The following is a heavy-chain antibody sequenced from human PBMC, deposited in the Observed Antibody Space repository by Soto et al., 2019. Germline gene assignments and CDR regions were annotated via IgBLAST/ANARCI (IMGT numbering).Heavy chain of an antibody. CDR3: ASGNGGRVFYYGMDV. D-gene: IGHD2-15*01. J-gene: IGHJ6*02. V-gene: IGHV1-2*04. Sequence: ASVKVSCKASGYTFTGYYMHWVRQAPGQGLEWMGWINPNSGGTNYAQKFQGWVTMTRDTSISTAYMELSRLRSDDTAVYYCASGNGGRVFYYGMDVWGQGTTVTVSS. CDR1: GYTFTGYY. CDR2: INPNSGGT.